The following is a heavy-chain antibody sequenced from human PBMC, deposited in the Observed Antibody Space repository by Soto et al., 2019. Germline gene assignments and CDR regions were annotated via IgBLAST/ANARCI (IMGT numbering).Heavy chain of an antibody. Sequence: QVQLVESGGGVVQPERSLRLSCAASGFTFSRQAMHWVRQAPGRGLEWVAVIWYHGIDKYYADSVKGRFTISRDNSKNTGYLQMNSLRGEDTAVYYCATGFLGLCTGGNCPLDYWGQGTLVFVSA. D-gene: IGHD2-15*01. CDR1: GFTFSRQA. J-gene: IGHJ4*02. CDR3: ATGFLGLCTGGNCPLDY. CDR2: IWYHGIDK. V-gene: IGHV3-33*01.